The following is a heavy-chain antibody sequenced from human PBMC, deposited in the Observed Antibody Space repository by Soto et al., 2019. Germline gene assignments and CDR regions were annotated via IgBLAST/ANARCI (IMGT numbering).Heavy chain of an antibody. CDR3: VKDIHEQWLVSHFEY. D-gene: IGHD6-19*01. Sequence: EVQLVESGGGSVQPGMSLRLSCVASGFTFESYAMQWVRQVTGKGLEWVSGISWNSGSIGYEDSVKGGFTISRDNAQKSLYLEMNSLRVEDTAFYYCVKDIHEQWLVSHFEYWGQGALVTVSS. V-gene: IGHV3-9*01. CDR2: ISWNSGSI. CDR1: GFTFESYA. J-gene: IGHJ4*02.